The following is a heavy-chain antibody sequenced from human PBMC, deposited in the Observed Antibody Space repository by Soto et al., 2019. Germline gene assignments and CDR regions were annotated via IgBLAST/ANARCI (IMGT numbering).Heavy chain of an antibody. Sequence: GASVKVSCKASGYTFTSYGISWVRQAPGQGLEWMGWISAYNGNTNYAQKLQGRVTMTTDTSTSTAYMELRSLRSDDTAVYYCAIPRDPGLGPGVLDYWGQGTLVTV. CDR2: ISAYNGNT. J-gene: IGHJ4*02. CDR1: GYTFTSYG. D-gene: IGHD2-8*01. V-gene: IGHV1-18*01. CDR3: AIPRDPGLGPGVLDY.